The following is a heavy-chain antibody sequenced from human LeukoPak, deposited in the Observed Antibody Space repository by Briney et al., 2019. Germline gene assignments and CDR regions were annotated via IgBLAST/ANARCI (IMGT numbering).Heavy chain of an antibody. J-gene: IGHJ6*02. V-gene: IGHV2-70*11. CDR2: INWDDDK. CDR1: GFSLSTSGVC. D-gene: IGHD2-15*01. Sequence: SGPTLVKHTQTLTLTCTFSGFSLSTSGVCVTWIRQPPGKALEWLARINWDDDKYYSTSLKTRLTISKDTSKNQVVLTMTNMDPVDTATYYCARILSGVYGMDVWGQGTTVTVSS. CDR3: ARILSGVYGMDV.